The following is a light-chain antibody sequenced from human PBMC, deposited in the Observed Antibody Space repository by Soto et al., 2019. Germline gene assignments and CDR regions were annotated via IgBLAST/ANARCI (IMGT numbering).Light chain of an antibody. Sequence: QSVLTQPASVSGSPGQSITISCTGTSSDVGSYNLVSWYQQHPGKAPKLMIYEGIKQPSGVSNRFSGSNSGNTAPLTISGLQAEDEASYYCCSDAGSSNLVFGGGTKLTVL. J-gene: IGLJ2*01. CDR3: CSDAGSSNLV. CDR1: SSDVGSYNL. CDR2: EGI. V-gene: IGLV2-23*01.